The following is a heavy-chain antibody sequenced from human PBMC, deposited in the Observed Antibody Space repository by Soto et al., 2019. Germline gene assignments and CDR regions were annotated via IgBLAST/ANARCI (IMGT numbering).Heavy chain of an antibody. CDR2: TYYRSKWYN. D-gene: IGHD3-3*01. Sequence: SQTLSLTCAISGDSVSSNSAAWNWIRQSPSRGLEWLGRTYYRSKWYNDYAVSVKSRITINPDTPKNQFSLQLNSVTPEDTAVYYCARTAYYDFWSGYSTPFDYWGQGTLVTVS. CDR3: ARTAYYDFWSGYSTPFDY. J-gene: IGHJ4*02. CDR1: GDSVSSNSAA. V-gene: IGHV6-1*01.